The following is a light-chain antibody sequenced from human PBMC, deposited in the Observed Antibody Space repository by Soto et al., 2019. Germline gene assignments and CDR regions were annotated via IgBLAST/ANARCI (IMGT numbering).Light chain of an antibody. CDR3: QQSYSTLT. CDR1: QSISSY. CDR2: AAS. J-gene: IGKJ4*01. Sequence: DIQMTQSPSTLSASVGDRVTITCRASQSISSYLNWYQQKPGKAPKILIYAASSLQSGVPSRFGGSGSGTVFTLTISSLQPEDFATYYCQQSYSTLTFGGGTKVDI. V-gene: IGKV1-39*01.